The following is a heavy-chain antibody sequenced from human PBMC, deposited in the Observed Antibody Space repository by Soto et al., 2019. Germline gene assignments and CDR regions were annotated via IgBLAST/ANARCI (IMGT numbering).Heavy chain of an antibody. D-gene: IGHD3-10*01. J-gene: IGHJ5*02. CDR2: IDPSGTST. CDR3: ARSGSFPTNWFDP. V-gene: IGHV1-46*01. Sequence: ASVKVSCKASGDTFTNYWIHWVRQAPGQGLEWMGVIDPSGTSTSYAQKFQVRVTMTRDTSTSTVYMQLSSLRSEDTALYYCARSGSFPTNWFDPWRQGTLVTVSS. CDR1: GDTFTNYW.